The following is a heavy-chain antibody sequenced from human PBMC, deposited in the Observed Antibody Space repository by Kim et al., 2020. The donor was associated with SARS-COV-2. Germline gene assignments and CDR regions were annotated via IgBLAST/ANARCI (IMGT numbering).Heavy chain of an antibody. CDR3: AKGRRGVSPCWY. Sequence: YCADDVKGRFTISSDNSNNALYLQMHSLRAEDTAVYYCAKGRRGVSPCWYWGQGPLLTVSS. V-gene: IGHV3-30-3*02. J-gene: IGHJ4*02. D-gene: IGHD2-21*01.